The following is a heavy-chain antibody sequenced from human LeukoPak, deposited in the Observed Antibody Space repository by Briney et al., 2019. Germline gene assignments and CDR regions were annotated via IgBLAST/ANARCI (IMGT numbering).Heavy chain of an antibody. Sequence: PGGSLRLSCAASGFNVSYNYMNWVRQAPGKGLEWVSRIYNGGSTDYADSVRGRFIISRDKFKNTLYLQMNSLRAEDTAVYYCASQITIFGVVRGAFDIWGQGTMVTVSS. V-gene: IGHV3-53*01. CDR2: IYNGGST. J-gene: IGHJ3*02. D-gene: IGHD3-3*01. CDR1: GFNVSYNY. CDR3: ASQITIFGVVRGAFDI.